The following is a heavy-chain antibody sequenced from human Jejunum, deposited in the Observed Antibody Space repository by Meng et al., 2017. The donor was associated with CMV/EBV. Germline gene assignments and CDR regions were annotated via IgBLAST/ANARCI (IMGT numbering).Heavy chain of an antibody. CDR3: ASGNDFNI. Sequence: RLSCADSGFTFSIHWMSWVRQPSGKGPEWVASIKPDGSEIQYVGSLRGRFTVSRDNARKSLYLQMNSLTAEDTAVYYCASGNDFNIWGQGTLVTVSS. V-gene: IGHV3-7*01. CDR2: IKPDGSEI. D-gene: IGHD1-1*01. CDR1: GFTFSIHW. J-gene: IGHJ3*02.